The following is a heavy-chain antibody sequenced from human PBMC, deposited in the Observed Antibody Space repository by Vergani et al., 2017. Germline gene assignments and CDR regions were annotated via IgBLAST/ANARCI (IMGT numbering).Heavy chain of an antibody. CDR3: ARGGRYCSSTSCSNAATNQFDP. D-gene: IGHD2-2*01. J-gene: IGHJ5*02. V-gene: IGHV1-18*01. CDR1: GYTFTSYG. Sequence: QVQLVQSGAEVKKPGASVKVSCKASGYTFTSYGISWVRQAPGQGLEWMGWISAYNGNTNYAQKLQGRVTMTTDTSTSTAYMELRSLSSDDTAVYYCARGGRYCSSTSCSNAATNQFDPWGQGTLVTVSS. CDR2: ISAYNGNT.